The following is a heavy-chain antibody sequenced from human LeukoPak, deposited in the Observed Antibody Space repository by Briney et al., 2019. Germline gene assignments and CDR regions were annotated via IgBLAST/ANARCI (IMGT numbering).Heavy chain of an antibody. J-gene: IGHJ2*01. CDR3: ARALWDGDYVRVPGNYYWYFDL. V-gene: IGHV4-34*01. D-gene: IGHD4-17*01. CDR2: VNHSGST. Sequence: SETLSLTCAVYGGSFSGYYWSWIRQPPGKGLEWIGEVNHSGSTNYNPSLKSRVTISVDTSKNQFSLKLSSVTAADTAVYYCARALWDGDYVRVPGNYYWYFDLWGRGTLVTVSS. CDR1: GGSFSGYY.